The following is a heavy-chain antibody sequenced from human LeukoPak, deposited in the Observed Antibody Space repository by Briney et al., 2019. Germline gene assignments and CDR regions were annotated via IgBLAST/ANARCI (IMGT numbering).Heavy chain of an antibody. J-gene: IGHJ4*02. CDR1: GGTFSSYA. Sequence: SVKVSCTASGGTFSSYAISWVRQAPGQGLEWMGGIIPIFGTANYAQKFQGRVTITADESTSTAYMELSSLRSEDTAVYYCADITMTVAGRDYWGQGTLVTVSS. V-gene: IGHV1-69*13. CDR2: IIPIFGTA. CDR3: ADITMTVAGRDY. D-gene: IGHD3-22*01.